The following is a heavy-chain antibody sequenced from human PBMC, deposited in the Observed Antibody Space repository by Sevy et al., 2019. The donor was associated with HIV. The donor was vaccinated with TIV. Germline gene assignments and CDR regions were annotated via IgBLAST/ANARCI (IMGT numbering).Heavy chain of an antibody. CDR1: GFTVSSNY. CDR2: IHGGDST. V-gene: IGHV3-66*01. Sequence: GGSLRLSCAASGFTVSSNYMSWVRQAPGKGLEWVSVIHGGDSTYYVDSVKGRFTISRDNSKNTLYLQMNSLGAEDTAMYYCARAPPGYGSVVDCYGIDSWGQGTLVTVSS. J-gene: IGHJ4*02. D-gene: IGHD2-15*01. CDR3: ARAPPGYGSVVDCYGIDS.